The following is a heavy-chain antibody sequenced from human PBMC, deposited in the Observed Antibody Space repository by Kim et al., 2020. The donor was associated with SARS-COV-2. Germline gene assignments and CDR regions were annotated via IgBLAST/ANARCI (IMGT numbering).Heavy chain of an antibody. CDR3: AKSLGRFLEWLLSY. J-gene: IGHJ4*02. CDR1: GFTFSSYA. D-gene: IGHD3-3*01. Sequence: GGSLRLSCAASGFTFSSYAMSWVRQAPGKGLEWVSAISGSGGSTYYADSVKGRFTISRDNSKNTLYLQMNSLRAEDTAVYYCAKSLGRFLEWLLSYWGQGTLVTVSS. V-gene: IGHV3-23*01. CDR2: ISGSGGST.